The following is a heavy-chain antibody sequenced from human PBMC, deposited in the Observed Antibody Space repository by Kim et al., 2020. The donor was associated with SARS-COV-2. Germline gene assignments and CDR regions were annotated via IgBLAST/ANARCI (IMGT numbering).Heavy chain of an antibody. J-gene: IGHJ4*02. CDR3: ANRSSGWYFDY. CDR1: GGSSKSYH. V-gene: IGHV4-59*08. D-gene: IGHD6-19*01. Sequence: SETLSLTCTVSGGSSKSYHWWSWIRQPPGKGLEWIGNIYYTGNTNYNPSLKSRVTISVDTSKNQFSLRLSSVSAADTAVSYCANRSSGWYFDYWGQGT. CDR2: IYYTGNT.